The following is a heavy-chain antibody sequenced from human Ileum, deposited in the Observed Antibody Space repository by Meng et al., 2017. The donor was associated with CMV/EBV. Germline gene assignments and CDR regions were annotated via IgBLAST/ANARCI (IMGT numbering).Heavy chain of an antibody. CDR2: TYYRSKWYN. CDR1: GDSVSSNSAA. Sequence: SQTRSLTGAISGDSVSSNSAAWNWIRQSPSRGLEWLGRTYYRSKWYNDYAVSVKSRITINTDTSKNQFSLQLNSVTPEDTAVYYCARDLGYSSSWRYYYGMDVWGQGTMVTVSS. V-gene: IGHV6-1*01. J-gene: IGHJ6*02. D-gene: IGHD6-13*01. CDR3: ARDLGYSSSWRYYYGMDV.